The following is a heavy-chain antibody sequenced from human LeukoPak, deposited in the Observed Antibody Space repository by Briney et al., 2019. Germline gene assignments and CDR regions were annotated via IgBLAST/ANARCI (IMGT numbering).Heavy chain of an antibody. J-gene: IGHJ4*02. Sequence: GGSLRLSCAASGFTFSSYTMSWVRQAPGEGLEWVSAITGGGTKYYGDFMKGRFTISRDNAKKTLYLQMNSLRAEDTAVYYCARDVGNFDYWGQGTLVTVSS. V-gene: IGHV3-23*01. CDR2: ITGGGTK. CDR3: ARDVGNFDY. CDR1: GFTFSSYT.